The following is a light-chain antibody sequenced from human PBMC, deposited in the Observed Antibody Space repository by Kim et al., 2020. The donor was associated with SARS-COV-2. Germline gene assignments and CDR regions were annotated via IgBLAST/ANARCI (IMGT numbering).Light chain of an antibody. J-gene: IGLJ3*02. CDR2: SNN. V-gene: IGLV1-44*01. Sequence: QSVLTQPPSASGTPGQGVTISCSGSRSNIGSNTVSWYQQVPGTAPKLLIYSNNQRPSGVPDRFSGSKSGTSASLAISGLQSEDEAQYSCATWDDSLNGPVFGGGTQLTVL. CDR3: ATWDDSLNGPV. CDR1: RSNIGSNT.